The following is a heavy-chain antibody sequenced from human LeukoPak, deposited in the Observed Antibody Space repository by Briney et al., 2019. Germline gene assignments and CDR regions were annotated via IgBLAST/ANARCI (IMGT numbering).Heavy chain of an antibody. D-gene: IGHD1-26*01. CDR2: ISGSGGGT. J-gene: IGHJ4*02. CDR3: AKDLGRYRNNYFDY. V-gene: IGHV3-23*01. CDR1: GFTFNSYA. Sequence: PGGSPRLSCAASGFTFNSYAMSWVRQAPEKGLGWVATISGSGGGTYYADSVRGRFTISRDDSKNTLYLQMNSLRAEDTAVYYCAKDLGRYRNNYFDYWGQGTLVTVSS.